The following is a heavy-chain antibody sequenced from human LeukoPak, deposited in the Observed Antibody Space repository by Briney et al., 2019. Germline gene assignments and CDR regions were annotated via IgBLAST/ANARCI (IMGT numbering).Heavy chain of an antibody. D-gene: IGHD1-14*01. CDR1: GYTFTGYY. J-gene: IGHJ4*02. CDR2: INPDSGGS. CDR3: ARDMTGGIWARATSFDH. Sequence: ASVKVSCKASGYTFTGYYMHWVRQAPGQGPEWMGWINPDSGGSEYGQKFQGRVTFTSDTSSTTIYMEVRSLKSDDTAVYYCARDMTGGIWARATSFDHWGQGTLVTVSS. V-gene: IGHV1-2*02.